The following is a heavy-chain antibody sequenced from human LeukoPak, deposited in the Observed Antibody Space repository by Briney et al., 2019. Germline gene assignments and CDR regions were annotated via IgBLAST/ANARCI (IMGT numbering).Heavy chain of an antibody. CDR2: INHSGST. J-gene: IGHJ4*02. CDR1: GGSFSGYY. V-gene: IGHV4-34*01. CDR3: ARAFYYDYVWGSYLPDY. D-gene: IGHD3-16*02. Sequence: SETLSLTCAVYGGSFSGYYWSWIRQPPGKGLEWIGEINHSGSTNYNPSLKSRVTISVDTSKNQFSLKLSSVTAADTAVYYCARAFYYDYVWGSYLPDYWGQGTLVTVSS.